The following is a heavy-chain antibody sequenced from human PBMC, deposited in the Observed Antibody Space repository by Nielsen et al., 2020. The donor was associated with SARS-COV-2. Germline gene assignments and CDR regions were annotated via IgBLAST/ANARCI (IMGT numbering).Heavy chain of an antibody. CDR1: GFTFSSYG. V-gene: IGHV3-33*01. CDR2: IWYDGSNK. CDR3: AREYSSGWY. D-gene: IGHD6-19*01. J-gene: IGHJ4*02. Sequence: GESLKISCAASGFTFSSYGMHWVRQAPGKGLEWVAVIWYDGSNKYYADSVKGRFTISRDNSKNTLYLQMNSLRAEDTAVYYCAREYSSGWYWGQGTLVTVSS.